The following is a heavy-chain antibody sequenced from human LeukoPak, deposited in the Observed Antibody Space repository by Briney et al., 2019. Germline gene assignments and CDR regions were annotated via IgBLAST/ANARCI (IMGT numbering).Heavy chain of an antibody. Sequence: ASVKVSCKASGYTFTSYGISWVRQAPGQGLEWMGWIRAYNGNTNYAQKLQGRVTMTSDTSTSTAYMELRSLRSDDTAVYYCARDSRDYYDSSGPGLWYFDLWGRGTLVTVSS. D-gene: IGHD3-22*01. J-gene: IGHJ2*01. CDR1: GYTFTSYG. CDR3: ARDSRDYYDSSGPGLWYFDL. CDR2: IRAYNGNT. V-gene: IGHV1-18*01.